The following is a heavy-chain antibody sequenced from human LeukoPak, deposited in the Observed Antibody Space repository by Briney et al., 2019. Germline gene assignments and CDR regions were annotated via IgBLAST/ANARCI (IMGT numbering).Heavy chain of an antibody. Sequence: SETLSFTCTVSGGSISSYYWSWIRQPPGKGLEWIGYIYYSGSTNYNPSLKSRVTISVDTSKNQFSLKLSSVTAADTAVYYCARGSRGFSYGHYYFDYWGQGTLVTVSS. CDR2: IYYSGST. J-gene: IGHJ4*02. V-gene: IGHV4-59*01. D-gene: IGHD5-18*01. CDR3: ARGSRGFSYGHYYFDY. CDR1: GGSISSYY.